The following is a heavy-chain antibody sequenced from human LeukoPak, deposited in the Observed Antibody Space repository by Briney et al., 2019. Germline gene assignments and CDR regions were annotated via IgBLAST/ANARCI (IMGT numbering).Heavy chain of an antibody. CDR3: GSTISCLF. V-gene: IGHV3-74*01. CDR2: INSDGSTT. J-gene: IGHJ4*02. Sequence: GGSLRLSCAASGITFRSHRMDWVRQAPGKGLVWVSRINSDGSTTRYADSVKGRFTISRDNAKNTLYLQMNSLRAEDTAVYYCGSTISCLFWGQGTLVTVSS. CDR1: GITFRSHR. D-gene: IGHD2-15*01.